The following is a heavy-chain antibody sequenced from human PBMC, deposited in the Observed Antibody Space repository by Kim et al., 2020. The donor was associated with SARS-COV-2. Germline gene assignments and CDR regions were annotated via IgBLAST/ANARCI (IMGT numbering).Heavy chain of an antibody. CDR1: EFNFDDHA. J-gene: IGHJ3*02. CDR3: TRDIVALFD. CDR2: ISWDSGDI. Sequence: GGSLRLSCAGSEFNFDDHAMNWVRQAPGKGLEWVSGISWDSGDIGYADSVKGRFIISRDNANKTLYLEMNSLKTEDTALYYCTRDIVALFD. V-gene: IGHV3-9*01. D-gene: IGHD3-16*02.